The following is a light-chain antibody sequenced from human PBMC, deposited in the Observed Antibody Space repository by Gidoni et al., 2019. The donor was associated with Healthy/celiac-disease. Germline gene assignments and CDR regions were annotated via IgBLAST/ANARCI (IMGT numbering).Light chain of an antibody. J-gene: IGLJ2*01. CDR2: EGS. CDR3: CSYAGSSPVV. Sequence: QSALTQPASVSGSPGQSITISCTGTISDVGSYNLVSWYQQHPGKAPKLMIYEGSKRPSGVSNRFSGSKSGKTASLTISGLQAEDEADYYCCSYAGSSPVVFGGGTKLTVL. V-gene: IGLV2-23*01. CDR1: ISDVGSYNL.